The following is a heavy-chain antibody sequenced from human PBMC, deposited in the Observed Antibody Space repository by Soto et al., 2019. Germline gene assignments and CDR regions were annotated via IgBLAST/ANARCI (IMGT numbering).Heavy chain of an antibody. Sequence: SVKVSCKASGGTFSSYAISWVRQAPGQGLEWMGGIIPIFGTANYAQKFQGRVTITADNSKNTLYLQMNSLRAEDTAVYYCAKGSEYGDYEGGYFDYWGQGTLVTVSS. D-gene: IGHD4-17*01. CDR2: IIPIFGTA. V-gene: IGHV1-69*06. CDR3: AKGSEYGDYEGGYFDY. CDR1: GGTFSSYA. J-gene: IGHJ4*02.